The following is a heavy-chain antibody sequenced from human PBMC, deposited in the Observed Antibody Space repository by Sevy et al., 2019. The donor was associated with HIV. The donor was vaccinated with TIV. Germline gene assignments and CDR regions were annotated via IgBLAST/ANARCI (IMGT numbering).Heavy chain of an antibody. Sequence: GGSLRLSCAASGFTFFSHVMSWVRQAPGKGLEWVSGLSGSGGTTYYADSVKGRFSISRDNSKNKRYLQMSGLGIEDTAVYYCATGTTDSSISWVFDVWGQGTMVTVSS. D-gene: IGHD6-13*01. CDR2: LSGSGGTT. J-gene: IGHJ3*01. CDR3: ATGTTDSSISWVFDV. V-gene: IGHV3-23*01. CDR1: GFTFFSHV.